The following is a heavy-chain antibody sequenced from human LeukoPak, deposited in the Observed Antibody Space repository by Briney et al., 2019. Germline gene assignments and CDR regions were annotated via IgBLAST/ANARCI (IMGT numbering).Heavy chain of an antibody. D-gene: IGHD6-19*01. CDR3: ARVGGLAVAGTDNWMDP. CDR1: GGSISRSSYY. J-gene: IGHJ5*02. V-gene: IGHV4-39*02. CDR2: IHYSGKT. Sequence: SETLSLTCSVTGGSISRSSYYWGWIRQPPGEGLEWIGNIHYSGKTYYNPSLKSRVTISIDTSKNQFSLKLSSVTAADTAVYSCARVGGLAVAGTDNWMDPWGQGTLVTVSS.